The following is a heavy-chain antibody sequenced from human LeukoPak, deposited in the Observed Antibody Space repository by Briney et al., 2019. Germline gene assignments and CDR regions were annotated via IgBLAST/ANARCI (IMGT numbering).Heavy chain of an antibody. Sequence: SVKVSCKASGGTFSSYAISWVRPAPGQGLEWMGGIIPIFGTANYVQKFQGRVTITADESTSTAYMELSSLRSEDTAVYYCARAPFYGGKPLHFDYWGQGTLVTVSS. CDR2: IIPIFGTA. D-gene: IGHD4-23*01. CDR1: GGTFSSYA. V-gene: IGHV1-69*13. CDR3: ARAPFYGGKPLHFDY. J-gene: IGHJ4*02.